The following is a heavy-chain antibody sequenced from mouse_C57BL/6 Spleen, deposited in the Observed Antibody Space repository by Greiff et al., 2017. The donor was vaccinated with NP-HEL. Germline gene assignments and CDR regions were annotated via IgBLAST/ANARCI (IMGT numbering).Heavy chain of an antibody. CDR3: AREGNGIYYYGSSYAMDY. J-gene: IGHJ4*01. CDR1: GFNIKNTY. V-gene: IGHV14-3*01. CDR2: IDPANGNT. Sequence: VQLKESVAELVRPGASVKLSCTASGFNIKNTYMHWVKQRPEQGLEWIGRIDPANGNTKYAPKFQGKATITADTSSNTAYLQLSSLTSEDTAIYYCAREGNGIYYYGSSYAMDYWGQGTSVTVSS. D-gene: IGHD1-1*01.